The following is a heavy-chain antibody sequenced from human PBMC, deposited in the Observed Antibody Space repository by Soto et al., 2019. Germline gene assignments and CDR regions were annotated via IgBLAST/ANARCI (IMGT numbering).Heavy chain of an antibody. CDR1: GFTFSSYA. D-gene: IGHD3-22*01. Sequence: PGGSLRLSCASSGFTFSSYAMSLVRQAPGKGLEWVSAISGSGGSTYYADSVKGRFTISRDNSKNTLYLQMNSLRAEDTAVYYCAKDLFDSSGYYYVEYYYYGMDVWGQGTTVTVSS. CDR2: ISGSGGST. J-gene: IGHJ6*02. V-gene: IGHV3-23*01. CDR3: AKDLFDSSGYYYVEYYYYGMDV.